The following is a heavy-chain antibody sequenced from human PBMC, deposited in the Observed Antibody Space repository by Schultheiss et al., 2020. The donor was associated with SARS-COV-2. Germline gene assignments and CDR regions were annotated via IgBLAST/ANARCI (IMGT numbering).Heavy chain of an antibody. V-gene: IGHV3-23*01. CDR1: GFTFSSYA. CDR3: ASSRGYYYYYYGMDV. D-gene: IGHD5-12*01. Sequence: GGSLRLSCAASGFTFSSYAMSWVRQAPGKGLEWVSAISGSGGSTYYADSVKGRFTISRDNSKNTLYLQMNSLRAEDTAVYYCASSRGYYYYYYGMDVWGQGTTVTVSS. J-gene: IGHJ6*02. CDR2: ISGSGGST.